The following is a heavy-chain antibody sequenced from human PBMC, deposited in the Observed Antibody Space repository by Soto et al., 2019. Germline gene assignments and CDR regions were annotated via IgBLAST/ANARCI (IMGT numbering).Heavy chain of an antibody. CDR2: VSGNGGSS. D-gene: IGHD3-16*01. V-gene: IGHV3-64*01. CDR1: GFTFSSYA. CDR3: ATGEFDI. Sequence: GGSLRLSCAASGFTFSSYAMHWVRQAPGKGLEYVSGVSGNGGSSYYANSVRGRFTVSRDNSKNTLYLQMGSLRTEDMAVYYCATGEFDIWGQGTMVTVSS. J-gene: IGHJ3*02.